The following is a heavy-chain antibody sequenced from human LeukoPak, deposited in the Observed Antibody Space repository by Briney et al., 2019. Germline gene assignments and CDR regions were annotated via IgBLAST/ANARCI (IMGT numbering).Heavy chain of an antibody. CDR3: ARSGYDYGNFDY. CDR1: GYTFTSYG. CDR2: ISAYNGNT. Sequence: ASVKVSCKASGYTFTSYGISWVRQPPGQGLGWMGWISAYNGNTNYAQKLQGRVTMTTDTSTSTAYMELRSLRSDDTAVYYCARSGYDYGNFDYWGQGTLVTVSS. J-gene: IGHJ4*02. D-gene: IGHD5-12*01. V-gene: IGHV1-18*01.